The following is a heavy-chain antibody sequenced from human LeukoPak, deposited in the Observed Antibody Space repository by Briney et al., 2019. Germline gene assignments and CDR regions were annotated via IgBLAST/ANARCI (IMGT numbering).Heavy chain of an antibody. CDR2: IILILGIA. CDR1: GGTFSSYA. CDR3: ARARLTPGSLDSSGYYYDY. V-gene: IGHV1-69*04. J-gene: IGHJ4*02. Sequence: GASVKVSCKASGGTFSSYAISWVRQAPRQGLEWMGRIILILGIANYAQKFQGRVTITADKSTSTAYMELSSLRSEDTAVYYCARARLTPGSLDSSGYYYDYWGQGTLVTVSS. D-gene: IGHD3-22*01.